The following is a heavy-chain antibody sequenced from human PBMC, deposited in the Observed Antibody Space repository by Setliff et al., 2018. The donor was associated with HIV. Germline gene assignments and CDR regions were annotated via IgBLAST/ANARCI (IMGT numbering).Heavy chain of an antibody. D-gene: IGHD6-19*01. V-gene: IGHV4-34*12. CDR1: GGSFSGYY. Sequence: SETLSLTCAVYGGSFSGYYWSWIRQPPGKGLEWLGEIIHSGSTNYNPSLKSRVTISVDTSKNQFSLKLSSVTAADTAVYYCARRSGWSLDYWGQGTLVTVSS. CDR2: IIHSGST. J-gene: IGHJ4*02. CDR3: ARRSGWSLDY.